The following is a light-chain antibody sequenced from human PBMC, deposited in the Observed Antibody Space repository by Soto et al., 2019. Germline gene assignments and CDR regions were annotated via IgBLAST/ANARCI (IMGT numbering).Light chain of an antibody. J-gene: IGLJ1*01. V-gene: IGLV2-14*01. CDR1: SSDVGGYNY. CDR2: EVS. CDR3: SSYRSSTTLEV. Sequence: QSVLTQPASVSGSPGQSITISFTGTSSDVGGYNYVSWYQQHPGKAPKLMIFEVSNRPSGVSNRLSGSKSGNTASLTISGLQAEDEADYYCSSYRSSTTLEVFGTGTKVTVL.